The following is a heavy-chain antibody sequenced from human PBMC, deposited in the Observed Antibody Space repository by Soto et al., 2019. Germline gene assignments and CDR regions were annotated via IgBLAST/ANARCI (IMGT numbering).Heavy chain of an antibody. CDR2: IRRNAYGGTT. V-gene: IGHV3-49*03. J-gene: IGHJ4*02. CDR3: TRASSLDFDF. CDR1: GFTFFDYA. D-gene: IGHD3-16*01. Sequence: GSLRLSCTTSGFTFFDYALIFFRQSPGKGLEWVVFIRRNAYGGTTDYAASVKGRFTISRDDSKSIAYLQMNSLRTEDTALYYCTRASSLDFDFWGQGTLVTVSS.